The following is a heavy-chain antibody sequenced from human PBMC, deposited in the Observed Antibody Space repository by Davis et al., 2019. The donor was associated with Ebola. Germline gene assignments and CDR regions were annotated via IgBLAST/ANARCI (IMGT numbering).Heavy chain of an antibody. V-gene: IGHV3-48*04. D-gene: IGHD3-16*01. J-gene: IGHJ5*02. CDR1: GFTFSGYG. CDR2: ISSSSTTI. CDR3: ARDGGGGELKTNWFDP. Sequence: GESLKISCAASGFTFSGYGMHWVRQTPGKGLEWVSYISSSSTTIYYADSVKGRFTISRDNAKNSLYLQMNSLRAEDTAVYYCARDGGGGELKTNWFDPWGQGTLVTVSS.